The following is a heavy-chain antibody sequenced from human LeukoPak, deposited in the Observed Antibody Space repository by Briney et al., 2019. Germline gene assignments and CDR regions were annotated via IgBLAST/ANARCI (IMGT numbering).Heavy chain of an antibody. J-gene: IGHJ4*02. D-gene: IGHD5-12*01. V-gene: IGHV4-38-2*02. CDR2: ISHSGNT. Sequence: SETLSLTCSVSDYSISSGYYWGWIRQSPGKGLEWIGSISHSGNTYYNPSLKSRVTISVFASADEFSLRLTSVTAADTAVYFCARHTLGYSAYNAGYFDYWGQGSLVTVSS. CDR3: ARHTLGYSAYNAGYFDY. CDR1: DYSISSGYY.